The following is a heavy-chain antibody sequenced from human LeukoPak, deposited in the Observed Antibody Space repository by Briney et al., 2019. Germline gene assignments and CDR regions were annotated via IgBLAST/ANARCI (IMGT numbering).Heavy chain of an antibody. CDR3: ARQCSSTSCYSGQNDY. J-gene: IGHJ4*02. V-gene: IGHV1-2*02. Sequence: GASVKVSCKASGYTFTGYYMHWVRQAPGQGLEWMGWINPNSGGTNYAQKFQGRVTMTRDTPISTAYMELSRLRSDDTAVYYCARQCSSTSCYSGQNDYWGQGTLVTVSS. CDR1: GYTFTGYY. D-gene: IGHD2-2*02. CDR2: INPNSGGT.